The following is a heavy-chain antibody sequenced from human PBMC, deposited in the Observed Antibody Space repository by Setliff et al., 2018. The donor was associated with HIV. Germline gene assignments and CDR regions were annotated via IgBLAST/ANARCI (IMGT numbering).Heavy chain of an antibody. CDR2: INPNSGGT. J-gene: IGHJ3*02. D-gene: IGHD3-10*01. CDR1: GYIFTDYY. CDR3: VREVRAAYKGPLWFGQSDPRPDTFDI. V-gene: IGHV1-2*06. Sequence: ASVKVSCKASGYIFTDYYMHWVRQAPGQELGWMGRINPNSGGTNYAQKFQGRVTMTRDTSITTAYMEPSRLTSDDTALYFCVREVRAAYKGPLWFGQSDPRPDTFDIWGQGTMVTVSS.